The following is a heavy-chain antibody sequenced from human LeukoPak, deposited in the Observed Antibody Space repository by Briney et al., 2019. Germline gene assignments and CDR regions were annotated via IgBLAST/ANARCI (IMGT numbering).Heavy chain of an antibody. CDR1: GGSISSYY. CDR2: IYYSGST. D-gene: IGHD6-13*01. CDR3: AGGYSSSWYNY. Sequence: SETLSLTCTVSGGSISSYYWSWIRQPPGKGLEWIGYIYYSGSTNYNPSLKSRVTVSVDTSKNQFSLKLSSVTAADTAVYYCAGGYSSSWYNYWGQGTLVTVSS. V-gene: IGHV4-59*01. J-gene: IGHJ4*02.